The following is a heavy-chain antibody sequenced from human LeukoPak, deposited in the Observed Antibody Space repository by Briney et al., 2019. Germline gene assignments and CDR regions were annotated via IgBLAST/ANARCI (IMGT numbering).Heavy chain of an antibody. CDR1: GYTFTSYD. CDR3: ARVDRLAARSSFGY. V-gene: IGHV1-8*03. D-gene: IGHD6-6*01. CDR2: MNPNSGNT. J-gene: IGHJ4*02. Sequence: GASVKVSCKASGYTFTSYDINWVRQATGQGLEWMGWMNPNSGNTGYAQKFQGRVTITRNTSISTAYMELSSLRSEDTAVYYCARVDRLAARSSFGYWGQGTLVTVSS.